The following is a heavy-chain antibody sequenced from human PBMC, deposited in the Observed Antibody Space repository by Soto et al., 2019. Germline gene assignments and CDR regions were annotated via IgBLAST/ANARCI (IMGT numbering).Heavy chain of an antibody. J-gene: IGHJ4*02. V-gene: IGHV1-69*01. CDR3: ARGGVDVVATSAFDY. D-gene: IGHD5-12*01. Sequence: QVQLVQSGAEVKKPGSSVKVSCKASGGTFNNYAISWVRQAPGQGLEWMGGIIPIIGTADYAHKLQGRLAISADESPGTTFMELSSLRSEDTALYYCARGGVDVVATSAFDYWGQGTLVTVSS. CDR1: GGTFNNYA. CDR2: IIPIIGTA.